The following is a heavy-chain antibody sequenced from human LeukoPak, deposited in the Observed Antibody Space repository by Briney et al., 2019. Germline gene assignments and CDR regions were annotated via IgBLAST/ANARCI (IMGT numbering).Heavy chain of an antibody. Sequence: ASVKVSCKASGYTFIAYYMHWVRQAPGQGLEWMGWINPNSGGTNYAQKFQGRVTMTRDTSISTAYMELNRLRSDDTAVYYCVPLRLWFGEFESAPWGQGTQVTVSS. CDR1: GYTFIAYY. D-gene: IGHD3-10*01. V-gene: IGHV1-2*02. CDR2: INPNSGGT. J-gene: IGHJ5*02. CDR3: VPLRLWFGEFESAP.